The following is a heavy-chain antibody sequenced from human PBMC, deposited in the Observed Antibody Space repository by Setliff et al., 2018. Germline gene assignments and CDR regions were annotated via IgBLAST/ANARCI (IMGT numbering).Heavy chain of an antibody. D-gene: IGHD2-8*02. Sequence: GASVQVSCKASGYSFSSNAFHWVRQAPGQTLEWMGWIHAGSSNTLYSQRFQDRITISRDTSATTVHMELSSLRSDDTAVYYCARMSTSGPHYDYWGQGTLVT. V-gene: IGHV1-3*01. CDR1: GYSFSSNA. CDR2: IHAGSSNT. J-gene: IGHJ4*02. CDR3: ARMSTSGPHYDY.